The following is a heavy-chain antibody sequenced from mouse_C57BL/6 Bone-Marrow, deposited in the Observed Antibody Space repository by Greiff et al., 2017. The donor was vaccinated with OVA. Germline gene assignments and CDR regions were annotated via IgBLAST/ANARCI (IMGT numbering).Heavy chain of an antibody. CDR1: GYTFTSYG. CDR3: ARGYYGSRGDYAMDY. V-gene: IGHV1-81*01. Sequence: QVQLQQSGAELARPGASVKLSCKASGYTFTSYGISWVKQRTGQGLEWIGELYPRSGNTYYNEKFKGKATLTADKSSSTAYMELRSLTSEDSAVYFCARGYYGSRGDYAMDYWGQGTSVTVSS. J-gene: IGHJ4*01. CDR2: LYPRSGNT. D-gene: IGHD1-1*01.